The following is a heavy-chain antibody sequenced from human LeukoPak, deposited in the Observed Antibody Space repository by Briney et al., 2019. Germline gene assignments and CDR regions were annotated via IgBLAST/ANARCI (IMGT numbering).Heavy chain of an antibody. D-gene: IGHD6-19*01. J-gene: IGHJ4*02. CDR3: AKGITVAGPIDY. CDR2: ISASGGGT. V-gene: IGHV3-23*01. CDR1: GFTFTTYP. Sequence: GSLRLSCAASGFTFTTYPMSWVRQAPGKGLEWVSAISASGGGTYYADSVKGRFTISRDNSRSTVFLQMSSLRAEDTAVYYCAKGITVAGPIDYWGQGTLVTVSS.